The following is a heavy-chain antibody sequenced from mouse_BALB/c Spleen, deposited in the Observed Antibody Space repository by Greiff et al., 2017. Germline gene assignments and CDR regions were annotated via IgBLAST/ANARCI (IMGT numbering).Heavy chain of an antibody. CDR3: TRSELGGFAY. J-gene: IGHJ3*01. Sequence: LVKTGASVKISCKASGYSFTGYYMHWVKQSHGKSLEWIGYISCYNGATSYNQKFKGKATFTVDTSSSTAYMQFNSLTSEDSAVYYCTRSELGGFAYWGQGTLVTVSA. V-gene: IGHV1S34*01. CDR1: GYSFTGYY. D-gene: IGHD3-1*01. CDR2: ISCYNGAT.